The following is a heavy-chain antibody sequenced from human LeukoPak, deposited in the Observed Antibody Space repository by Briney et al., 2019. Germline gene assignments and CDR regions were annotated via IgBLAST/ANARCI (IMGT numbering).Heavy chain of an antibody. CDR1: GFTFSGSA. Sequence: GGSLRLSCAASGFTFSGSAMHWVRQASGKGLEWVGRIRSKANRYATAYAASVKGRFTISRDDSKNTAYLQMNSLKTEDTAVYYCTAYGEYDAFDIWGQGTMVTVSS. J-gene: IGHJ3*02. CDR2: IRSKANRYAT. D-gene: IGHD4-17*01. V-gene: IGHV3-73*01. CDR3: TAYGEYDAFDI.